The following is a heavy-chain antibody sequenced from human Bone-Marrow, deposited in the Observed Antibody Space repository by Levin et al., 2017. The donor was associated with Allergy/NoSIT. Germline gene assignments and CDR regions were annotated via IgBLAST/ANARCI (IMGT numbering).Heavy chain of an antibody. CDR3: ARGYKYSWYYFDW. CDR1: GGSVSSDSHY. Sequence: SETLSLICTVSGGSVSSDSHYWSWVRLSPGKGLEWIAYIYYNGNTEYNPSLESRVTISADTSKNQVSLKLRSVTAADTAMYYCARGYKYSWYYFDWWGQGALVTVSS. J-gene: IGHJ4*02. V-gene: IGHV4-61*01. D-gene: IGHD6-13*01. CDR2: IYYNGNT.